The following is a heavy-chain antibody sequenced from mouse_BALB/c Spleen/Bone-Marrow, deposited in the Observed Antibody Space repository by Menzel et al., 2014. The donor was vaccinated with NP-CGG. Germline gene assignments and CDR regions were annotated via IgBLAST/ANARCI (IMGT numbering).Heavy chain of an antibody. V-gene: IGHV5-6*01. CDR3: VRPYDYGTWFAY. J-gene: IGHJ3*01. CDR1: GFTFSTYG. CDR2: ISNGGIYT. Sequence: VQLKESGGDLVKPGGSLKLSCAASGFTFSTYGMSWVRQTPDKRLEWVAAISNGGIYTYYPDTVKGRFNISKDNAKNTLYLQMSSLKSEDTAMYYCVRPYDYGTWFAYWGQGTLVTVSA. D-gene: IGHD2-4*01.